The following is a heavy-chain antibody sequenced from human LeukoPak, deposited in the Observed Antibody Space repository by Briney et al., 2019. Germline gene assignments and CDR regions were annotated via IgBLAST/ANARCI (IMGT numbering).Heavy chain of an antibody. CDR3: ASSCGGDCLRWGGDAFDI. CDR2: IYYSGST. Sequence: SETLSLTCTVSGGSISSSSYYWGWIRQPPGKGLEWIGSIYYSGSTYYNPSLKSRVTISVDTSKNQFSLKLSSVTAADTAVYYCASSCGGDCLRWGGDAFDIWGQGTMVTVSS. D-gene: IGHD2-21*02. V-gene: IGHV4-39*07. CDR1: GGSISSSSYY. J-gene: IGHJ3*02.